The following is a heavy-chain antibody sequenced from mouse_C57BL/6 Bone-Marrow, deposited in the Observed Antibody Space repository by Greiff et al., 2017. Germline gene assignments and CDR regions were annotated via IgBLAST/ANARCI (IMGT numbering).Heavy chain of an antibody. V-gene: IGHV1-82*01. CDR2: IYPGDGDT. CDR1: GYAFSSSW. J-gene: IGHJ2*01. CDR3: ARGLWLLRGDYFDY. D-gene: IGHD2-3*01. Sequence: QVQLKQSGPELVKPGASVKISCKASGYAFSSSWMNWVKQRPGKGLEWIGRIYPGDGDTNYNGKFKGKATLTADKSSSTAYMQLSSLTSEDSAVYFCARGLWLLRGDYFDYWGQGTTLTVSS.